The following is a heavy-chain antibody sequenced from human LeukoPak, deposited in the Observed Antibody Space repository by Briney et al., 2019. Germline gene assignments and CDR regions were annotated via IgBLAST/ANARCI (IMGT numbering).Heavy chain of an antibody. D-gene: IGHD1-26*01. CDR1: GFTFSSYG. CDR2: IWYDGSNK. CDR3: ARGTSGTFKSFDY. J-gene: IGHJ4*02. V-gene: IGHV3-33*01. Sequence: GGSLRLSCAASGFTFSSYGMHWVRQAPGKGLEWVAVIWYDGSNKYYADSVKGRFTISRDNSNNTLYLQINSLRAEDTAVYYCARGTSGTFKSFDYWGQGTLVTVSS.